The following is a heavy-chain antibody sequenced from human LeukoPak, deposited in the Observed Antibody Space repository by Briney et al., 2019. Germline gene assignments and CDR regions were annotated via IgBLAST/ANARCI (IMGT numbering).Heavy chain of an antibody. CDR2: INHSGST. Sequence: SETLSLTCAVYGGSFSGYYWSWIRQPPGKGLEWIGEINHSGSTNYNPSLKSRVTISVDTSKNQFSLKLSSVTAADTAVYYCARGWYYGILTGYSPTFDYWGQGTLVTVSS. V-gene: IGHV4-34*01. J-gene: IGHJ4*02. CDR3: ARGWYYGILTGYSPTFDY. CDR1: GGSFSGYY. D-gene: IGHD3-9*01.